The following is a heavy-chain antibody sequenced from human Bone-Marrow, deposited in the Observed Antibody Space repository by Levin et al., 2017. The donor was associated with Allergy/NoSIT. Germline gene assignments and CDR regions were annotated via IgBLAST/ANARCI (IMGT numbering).Heavy chain of an antibody. CDR1: GGSIFTSSSY. J-gene: IGHJ4*02. D-gene: IGHD3-22*01. CDR2: MYHRGTT. Sequence: GSLRLSCTVSGGSIFTSSSYWGWVRQPPGKGLEWIASMYHRGTTYYSPSLKSRVTISVDTSRNQFSLKLTAVTAADTAVYYCARHLVAAVDYYAGSHIDSWGQGTLVTVAS. CDR3: ARHLVAAVDYYAGSHIDS. V-gene: IGHV4-39*01.